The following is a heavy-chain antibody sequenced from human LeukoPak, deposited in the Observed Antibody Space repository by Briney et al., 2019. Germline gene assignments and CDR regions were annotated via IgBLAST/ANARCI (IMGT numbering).Heavy chain of an antibody. CDR3: ARDFMGVSTA. V-gene: IGHV3-21*01. D-gene: IGHD3-16*01. CDR1: GFTFSTYS. CDR2: LSSSTYI. J-gene: IGHJ4*02. Sequence: GGSLRLSCAASGFTFSTYSMNWVRQAPGKGLEWVSSLSSSTYIYYADSVKGRFTISRDNAKNSLYLQMNSLRVEDTAVYFCARDFMGVSTAWGQGTLVTVSS.